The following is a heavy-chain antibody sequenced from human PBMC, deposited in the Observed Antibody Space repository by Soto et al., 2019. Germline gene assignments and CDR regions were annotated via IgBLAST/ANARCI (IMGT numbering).Heavy chain of an antibody. CDR2: ITSGGGTT. V-gene: IGHV3-23*01. CDR3: AKFLSPMVAPPFDS. D-gene: IGHD2-15*01. Sequence: QLLQSGGGLTRPGGSLRLSCAAFGYKFSNSAMSWIRQAPGKGLEWVSTITSGGGTTYYIDSVKGRFDISRDNSNNTLFLQMNRLRPEDTAVYFCAKFLSPMVAPPFDSWGQGSLVTVSA. CDR1: GYKFSNSA. J-gene: IGHJ4*02.